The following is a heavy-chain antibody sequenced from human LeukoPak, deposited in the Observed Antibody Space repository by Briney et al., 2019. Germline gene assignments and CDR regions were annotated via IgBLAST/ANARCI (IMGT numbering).Heavy chain of an antibody. CDR3: ARASTGRGGSSRDY. Sequence: GGSLRLSCAASGFSFSSYAMHWVRQAPGKGLEWVAAITYDGSNKYYADSVKGRFTISRDNSKNTLYLQMNSLRAEDTAVYYCARASTGRGGSSRDYWGQGTLVTVSS. CDR1: GFSFSSYA. V-gene: IGHV3-30*04. J-gene: IGHJ4*02. D-gene: IGHD3-10*01. CDR2: ITYDGSNK.